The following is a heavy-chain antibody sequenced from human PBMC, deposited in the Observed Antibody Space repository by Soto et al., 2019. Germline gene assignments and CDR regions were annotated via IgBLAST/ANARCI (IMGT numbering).Heavy chain of an antibody. Sequence: QITLKESGPTLVKPTQTLTLTCTFSGFSLSTNGVGVGWIRQPPGKALEWLALIYWDDDKRYNPSLRSRLTITKDTSQNQVVLTMANMDPVDTATYYCAHRLTLNFNWNYGRFDSWGQGTLVTVSS. J-gene: IGHJ4*02. CDR3: AHRLTLNFNWNYGRFDS. D-gene: IGHD1-7*01. CDR1: GFSLSTNGVG. V-gene: IGHV2-5*02. CDR2: IYWDDDK.